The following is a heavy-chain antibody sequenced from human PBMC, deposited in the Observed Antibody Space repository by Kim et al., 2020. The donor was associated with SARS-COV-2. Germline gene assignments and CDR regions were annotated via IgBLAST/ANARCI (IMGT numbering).Heavy chain of an antibody. V-gene: IGHV4-34*01. J-gene: IGHJ4*02. CDR3: ARGETAGLVRWELLLLRLNSWHYFDY. CDR1: GGSFSGYY. CDR2: INHSGST. Sequence: SETLSLTCAVYGGSFSGYYWSWIRQPPGKGLEWIGEINHSGSTNYNPSLKSRVTISVDTSKNQFSLKLSSVTAADTAVYYCARGETAGLVRWELLLLRLNSWHYFDYWGQGTLVTVSS. D-gene: IGHD1-26*01.